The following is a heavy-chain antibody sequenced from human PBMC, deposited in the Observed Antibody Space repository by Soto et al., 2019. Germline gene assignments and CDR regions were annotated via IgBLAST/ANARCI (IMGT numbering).Heavy chain of an antibody. Sequence: GESLKISCKGSGYSFTSYWIGWVRQMPGKGLEWMGIIYPGDSDTRYSPSFQGQVTISADKSISTAYLQWSSLKASDTAMYYCARLMEYYDILTGYFRGDGFDIWGQGTMVTVSS. CDR2: IYPGDSDT. V-gene: IGHV5-51*01. J-gene: IGHJ3*02. CDR3: ARLMEYYDILTGYFRGDGFDI. D-gene: IGHD3-9*01. CDR1: GYSFTSYW.